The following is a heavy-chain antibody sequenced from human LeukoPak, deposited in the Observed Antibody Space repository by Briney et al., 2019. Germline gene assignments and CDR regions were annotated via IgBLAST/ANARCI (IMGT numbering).Heavy chain of an antibody. D-gene: IGHD2-21*02. CDR3: ARERLDCGGDCYPGDY. V-gene: IGHV1-2*02. Sequence: ASVKVSCKASGYTFTGYYMHWVRQAPGQGLEWMGWINPNSGGTNYAQKFQGRVTMTRDTSISTAYMEPSRLRSDDTAVYYCARERLDCGGDCYPGDYWGQGTLVTVSS. CDR2: INPNSGGT. J-gene: IGHJ4*02. CDR1: GYTFTGYY.